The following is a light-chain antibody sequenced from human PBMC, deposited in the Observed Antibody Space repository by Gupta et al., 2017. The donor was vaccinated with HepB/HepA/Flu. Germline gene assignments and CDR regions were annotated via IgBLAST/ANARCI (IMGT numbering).Light chain of an antibody. J-gene: IGLJ1*01. V-gene: IGLV2-18*02. CDR3: NSYTTSSTYV. CDR1: SSDVGSYKC. Sequence: QSPLTHPPSVSRSPGQSAPISCTGSSSDVGSYKCVSWYQQPPGTAAKRMIYEVNNRPSGVTDRFAGSKSGNTASLTICGLQAEDEADYFCNSYTTSSTYVFGTGTKVTVL. CDR2: EVN.